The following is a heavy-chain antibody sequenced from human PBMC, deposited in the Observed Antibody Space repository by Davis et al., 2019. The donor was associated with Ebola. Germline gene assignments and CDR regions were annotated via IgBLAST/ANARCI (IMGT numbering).Heavy chain of an antibody. V-gene: IGHV4-34*01. Sequence: ESLKISCAASGFTFSSYGMHWVRQAPGKGLEWIGEINHSGSTNYNPSLKSRVTISVDTSKNQFSLKLSSVTAADTAVYYCARGPTVNGLDYWGQGTLVTVSS. J-gene: IGHJ4*02. CDR2: INHSGST. D-gene: IGHD4-11*01. CDR1: GFTFSSYG. CDR3: ARGPTVNGLDY.